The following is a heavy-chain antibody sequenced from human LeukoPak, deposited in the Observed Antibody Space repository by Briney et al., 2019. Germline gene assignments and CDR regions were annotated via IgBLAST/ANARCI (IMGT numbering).Heavy chain of an antibody. CDR3: ARQRRYCSGDNCYQRTFDY. CDR2: INEGGSDK. D-gene: IGHD2-15*01. V-gene: IGHV3-7*01. J-gene: IGHJ4*02. CDR1: EFTFSDYW. Sequence: GGSLRLSCAGSEFTFSDYWMTWVRQAPGKGLEWVANINEGGSDKYYVDSVKGRFTISRDNAKNSLYLQMNSLRAEDTAVYYCARQRRYCSGDNCYQRTFDYWGQGTLVTVSS.